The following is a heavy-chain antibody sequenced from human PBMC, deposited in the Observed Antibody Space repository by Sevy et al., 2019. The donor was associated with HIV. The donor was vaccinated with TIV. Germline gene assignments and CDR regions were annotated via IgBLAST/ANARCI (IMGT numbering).Heavy chain of an antibody. CDR2: FDPEDGET. Sequence: ASVKVSCKVSGYIFTELSMHWVRQAPGKGLEWMGGFDPEDGETIYAQKFQDRVTMTEDTSTDTAYMDLSSLRSEDTAVYYCATDSVLLKARYYDSSGYYLHYWGQGTLVTVSS. D-gene: IGHD3-22*01. J-gene: IGHJ4*02. V-gene: IGHV1-24*01. CDR1: GYIFTELS. CDR3: ATDSVLLKARYYDSSGYYLHY.